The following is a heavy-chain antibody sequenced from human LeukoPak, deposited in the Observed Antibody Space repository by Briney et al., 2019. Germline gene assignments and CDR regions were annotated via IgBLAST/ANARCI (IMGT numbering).Heavy chain of an antibody. V-gene: IGHV3-30*04. CDR1: GFTFSSYA. Sequence: PGGSLRLSCAASGFTFSSYAMHWVRQAPGKGLEWVAVISYDGSNKYYADSVKGRFTISRDNSKNTLYLQMNSLRAEDTAVYYCARFSYCSGGSCYPPDYYYGMDVWGQGTTVTVSS. D-gene: IGHD2-15*01. CDR3: ARFSYCSGGSCYPPDYYYGMDV. CDR2: ISYDGSNK. J-gene: IGHJ6*02.